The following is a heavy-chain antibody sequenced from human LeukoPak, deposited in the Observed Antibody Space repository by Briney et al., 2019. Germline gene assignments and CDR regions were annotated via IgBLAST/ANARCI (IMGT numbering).Heavy chain of an antibody. CDR1: GYTFTSYG. CDR3: ARDNRIAVAKRAFDI. Sequence: ASVKVSFTASGYTFTSYGISWVRQAPGQGLEWMGWISAYNGNTNYAQKLQGRVTMTTDTSTSTAYMELRSLRSDDTAVYYCARDNRIAVAKRAFDIWGQGTMVTVSS. V-gene: IGHV1-18*01. D-gene: IGHD6-19*01. J-gene: IGHJ3*02. CDR2: ISAYNGNT.